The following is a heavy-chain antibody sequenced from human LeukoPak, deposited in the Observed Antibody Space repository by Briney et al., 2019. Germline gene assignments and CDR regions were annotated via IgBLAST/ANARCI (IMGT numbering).Heavy chain of an antibody. V-gene: IGHV5-51*01. J-gene: IGHJ4*02. CDR2: IYPGDSDT. CDR3: ARHLGGYSYGYGIDY. Sequence: GESLKISCKGSGYSFTSYWIGWVRQMPGKGLEWMGIIYPGDSDTRYSPSFQGQVTISADKSISTAYLQWSSLKASDTAMYYCARHLGGYSYGYGIDYWGQGTLVTVSS. CDR1: GYSFTSYW. D-gene: IGHD5-18*01.